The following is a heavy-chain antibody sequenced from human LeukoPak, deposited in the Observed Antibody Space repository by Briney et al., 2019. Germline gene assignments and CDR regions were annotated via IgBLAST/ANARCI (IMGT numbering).Heavy chain of an antibody. CDR3: ARGECSGGSCYSSGFYAFDI. D-gene: IGHD2-15*01. CDR2: VRYDGSTK. CDR1: GFTFSSYG. V-gene: IGHV3-33*01. J-gene: IGHJ3*02. Sequence: GRSLRLSCAASGFTFSSYGMYWVRQAPGKGLEWVAVVRYDGSTKYYAGSVKGRFTISRDSSKNTLYLEMNSLRAEDTAVYYCARGECSGGSCYSSGFYAFDIWGPGAKVTVSS.